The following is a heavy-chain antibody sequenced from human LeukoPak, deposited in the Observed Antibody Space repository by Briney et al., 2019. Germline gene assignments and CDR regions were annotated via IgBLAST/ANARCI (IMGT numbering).Heavy chain of an antibody. J-gene: IGHJ4*02. Sequence: PSETLSLTCAVYGGSFSGYYWSWIRQPPGKGLEWIGEINHSGSTNYNPSLKSRVTISVDTSKNQFSLKLSPVTAADTAVYYCAKVKSDFDYWGQGTLVTVSS. CDR3: AKVKSDFDY. V-gene: IGHV4-34*01. CDR2: INHSGST. CDR1: GGSFSGYY.